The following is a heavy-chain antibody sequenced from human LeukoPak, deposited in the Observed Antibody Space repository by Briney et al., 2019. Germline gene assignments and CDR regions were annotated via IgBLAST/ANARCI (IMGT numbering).Heavy chain of an antibody. J-gene: IGHJ4*02. V-gene: IGHV4-34*01. Sequence: SETLSLTCAVYGGSFSGYYWTWIRQTPGKGLEWIGETTHSGSTNYNPSLKSRVIISVDTSKNQFSLKLSSVTAADTAVYYCARHRVAGHTLDYWGQGTLVTVSS. CDR1: GGSFSGYY. CDR3: ARHRVAGHTLDY. D-gene: IGHD2-15*01. CDR2: TTHSGST.